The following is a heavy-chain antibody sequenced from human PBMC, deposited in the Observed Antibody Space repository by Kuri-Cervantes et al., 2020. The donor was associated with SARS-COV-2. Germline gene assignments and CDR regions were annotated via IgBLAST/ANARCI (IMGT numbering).Heavy chain of an antibody. J-gene: IGHJ6*03. Sequence: ASVKVSCKASGYTFTGYYMQWVRQAPGQGLEWVGWINPYSGDTSYAQKFQGRVTMTRDTSISTAYMELSRLRSDDTAVYYCARAPRDCRSTRCYIYSYSYMDGWGKGTTVTVSS. CDR2: INPYSGDT. CDR1: GYTFTGYY. CDR3: ARAPRDCRSTRCYIYSYSYMDG. V-gene: IGHV1-2*02. D-gene: IGHD2-2*02.